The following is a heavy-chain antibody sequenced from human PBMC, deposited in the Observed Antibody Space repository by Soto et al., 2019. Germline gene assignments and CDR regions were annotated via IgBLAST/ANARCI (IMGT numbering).Heavy chain of an antibody. D-gene: IGHD2-2*01. CDR2: IHYSGGT. J-gene: IGHJ6*02. CDR1: GGSISTGDYY. V-gene: IGHV4-30-4*01. Sequence: QVQLQESGPGLVKPSQTLSLTCTVSGGSISTGDYYWTWIRQPPGKGLEWIGYIHYSGGTYYNPSLQSRVSISIDTSKNQFALKLSSVTAADTAVYYCARDGGGYCLSNSCHYYGMDVWGQGTTVTVSS. CDR3: ARDGGGYCLSNSCHYYGMDV.